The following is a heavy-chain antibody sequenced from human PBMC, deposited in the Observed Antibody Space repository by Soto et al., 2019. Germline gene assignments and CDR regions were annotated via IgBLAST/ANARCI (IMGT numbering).Heavy chain of an antibody. CDR3: ARVRNSSPFYYYYGMDV. J-gene: IGHJ6*02. CDR2: INPNSGGT. Sequence: ASVKVSCKASGYTFTGYYMHWVRQAPGQGLEWMGWINPNSGGTSYAQKFQGRVTMTRDTSISTAYMELSRLRSDDTAVYYCARVRNSSPFYYYYGMDVWGQGTTVTVSS. V-gene: IGHV1-2*02. CDR1: GYTFTGYY. D-gene: IGHD6-6*01.